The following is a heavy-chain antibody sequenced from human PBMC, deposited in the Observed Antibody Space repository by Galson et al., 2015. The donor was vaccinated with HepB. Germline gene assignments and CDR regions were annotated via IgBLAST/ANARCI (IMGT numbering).Heavy chain of an antibody. Sequence: SLRLSCAASGFTFSTFAMYWVRQAPGKGLEWVAAISYDGSNKYHAASVKGRFNISRDNPKNILYLQVNSLRHEDTAVYYCARPLEEWLPVGMEVWGQGTTVTGSS. D-gene: IGHD6-19*01. CDR3: ARPLEEWLPVGMEV. CDR2: ISYDGSNK. V-gene: IGHV3-30*04. CDR1: GFTFSTFA. J-gene: IGHJ6*02.